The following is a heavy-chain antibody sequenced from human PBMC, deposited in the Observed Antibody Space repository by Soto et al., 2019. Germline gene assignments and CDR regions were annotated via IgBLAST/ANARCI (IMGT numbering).Heavy chain of an antibody. D-gene: IGHD3-3*01. CDR1: GFTFSSFE. V-gene: IGHV3-48*03. J-gene: IGHJ4*02. CDR2: INPSGRTI. CDR3: ARGPPLSGNFWNGYYYCDS. Sequence: PGGSLRLSCVASGFTFSSFEMNWVRQAPGKGPEWIAVINPSGRTISYADSVKGRFTISRDNAENSVYLQMSSLRGEDTAMYYCARGPPLSGNFWNGYYYCDSWGLGTLVTVSS.